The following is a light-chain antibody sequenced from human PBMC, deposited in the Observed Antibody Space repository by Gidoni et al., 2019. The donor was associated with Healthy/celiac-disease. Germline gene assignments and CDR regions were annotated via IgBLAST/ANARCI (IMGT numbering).Light chain of an antibody. CDR3: QQYNSYPYT. Sequence: DIQMTPFPSTLSASVGDRVTITCRASQSISSWLAWYQQKPGKDPKLLIYKASSLESGVPSRFSGSGSGTEFTLTISSLQPDDFATYYCQQYNSYPYTFGQGTKLEIK. V-gene: IGKV1-5*03. CDR2: KAS. J-gene: IGKJ2*01. CDR1: QSISSW.